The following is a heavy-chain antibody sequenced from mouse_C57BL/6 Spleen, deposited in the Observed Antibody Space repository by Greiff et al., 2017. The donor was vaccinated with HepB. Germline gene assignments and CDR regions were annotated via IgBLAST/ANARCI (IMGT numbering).Heavy chain of an antibody. D-gene: IGHD1-1*01. J-gene: IGHJ1*03. CDR3: ARGDYYGSSYEGYFDV. CDR1: GYSITSGYY. Sequence: VQLQQSGPGLVKPSQSLSLTCSVTGYSITSGYYWNWIRQFPGNKLEWMGYISYDGSNNSNPSLKNRISITRDTSKNQFFLKLNSVTTEDTATYYCARGDYYGSSYEGYFDVWGTGTTVTVSS. V-gene: IGHV3-6*01. CDR2: ISYDGSN.